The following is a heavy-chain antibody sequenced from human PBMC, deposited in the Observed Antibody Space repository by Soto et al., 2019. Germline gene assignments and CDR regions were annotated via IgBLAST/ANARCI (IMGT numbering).Heavy chain of an antibody. CDR2: ISSSSSYI. J-gene: IGHJ4*02. CDR1: GFTFSSYS. Sequence: EVQLVESGGGLVEPGGSLRLSCAASGFTFSSYSMNWVRQAPGKGLEWVSSISSSSSYIYYADSVKGRFTISRDNAKNSLYLQMNSLRAEDTAVYYCARDLRAGKYYFDYWGQGTLVTVSS. V-gene: IGHV3-21*01. CDR3: ARDLRAGKYYFDY.